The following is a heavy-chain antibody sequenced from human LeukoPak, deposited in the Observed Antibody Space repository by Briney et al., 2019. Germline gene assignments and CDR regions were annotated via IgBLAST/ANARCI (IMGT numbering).Heavy chain of an antibody. D-gene: IGHD6-6*01. CDR1: GFTFSSYG. J-gene: IGHJ4*02. CDR2: IRYGGSNK. V-gene: IGHV3-30*02. CDR3: AKIMQEYSSSPRPYYFDY. Sequence: GGSLRLSCAASGFTFSSYGMHWVRQAPGKGLEWVAFIRYGGSNKYYADSVKGRFTISRDNSKNTLYLQMNSLRAEDTAVYYCAKIMQEYSSSPRPYYFDYWGQGTLVTVSS.